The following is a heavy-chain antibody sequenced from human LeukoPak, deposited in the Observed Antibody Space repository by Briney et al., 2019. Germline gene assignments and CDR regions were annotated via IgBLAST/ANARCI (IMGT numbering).Heavy chain of an antibody. CDR3: ARLMGKRWLQFEWFFDY. CDR2: IRQDGSEK. V-gene: IGHV3-7*01. Sequence: QPGGSLRLSCAASGFTFSSYWMSWVRQAPGKGLEWVANIRQDGSEKYYVDSVKGRFTISRDNAKNSLYLQMNSLRAEDTAVYYCARLMGKRWLQFEWFFDYWGQGTLVTVSS. D-gene: IGHD5-24*01. J-gene: IGHJ4*02. CDR1: GFTFSSYW.